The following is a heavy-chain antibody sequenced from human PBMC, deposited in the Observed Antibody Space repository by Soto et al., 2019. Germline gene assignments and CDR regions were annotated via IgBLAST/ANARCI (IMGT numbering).Heavy chain of an antibody. CDR2: IWYDGSNK. J-gene: IGHJ4*02. V-gene: IGHV3-33*01. Sequence: HPGGSLRLSCAASGFTFSSYGMHWVRQAPGKGLEWVAVIWYDGSNKYYADSVKGRFTISRDNSKNTLYLQMNSLRAEDTAVYYCARAKRRGELLYWGQRTLVTVSS. CDR1: GFTFSSYG. CDR3: ARAKRRGELLY. D-gene: IGHD3-10*01.